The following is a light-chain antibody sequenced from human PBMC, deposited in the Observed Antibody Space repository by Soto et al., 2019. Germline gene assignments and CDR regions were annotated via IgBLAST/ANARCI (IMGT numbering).Light chain of an antibody. CDR3: QQYQNNVFT. CDR1: QSISSW. CDR2: RAS. J-gene: IGKJ3*01. V-gene: IGKV1-5*03. Sequence: DIQMTQSPSTLSASVGDRVTITCRASQSISSWLAWYQQKPGKAPKLLIYRASSLESGVPSRFSGSGSGTEFTLTISSLQPDDFATYYCQQYQNNVFTFGPGTKVDIK.